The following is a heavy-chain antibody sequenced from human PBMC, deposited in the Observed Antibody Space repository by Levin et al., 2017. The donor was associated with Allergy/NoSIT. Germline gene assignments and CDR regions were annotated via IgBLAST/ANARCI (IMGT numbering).Heavy chain of an antibody. J-gene: IGHJ3*02. V-gene: IGHV1-18*01. CDR3: AREMAETAADTFDS. Sequence: GESLKISCKASGYTFTFYGISWVRQAPGQGLEWMGWISPYNGDTKYAQNIQGRVTMTTDTSTSTAYLELRRLSSDDTAVYYWAREMAETAADTFDSWGQGTMVTVSS. CDR1: GYTFTFYG. D-gene: IGHD2-8*01. CDR2: ISPYNGDT.